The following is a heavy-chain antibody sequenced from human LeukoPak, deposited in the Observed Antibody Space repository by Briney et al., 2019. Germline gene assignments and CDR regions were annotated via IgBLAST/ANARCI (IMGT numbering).Heavy chain of an antibody. D-gene: IGHD6-19*01. J-gene: IGHJ4*02. CDR2: IIPIFGTA. CDR3: VRDKSGNSGWYSYFDY. Sequence: SVKVSCKASGGTFSSYAISWVRQAPGQGLEWMGGIIPIFGTANYAQKFQGRVTITADESTSTAYMELSSLRSDDTAVYYCVRDKSGNSGWYSYFDYWGQGTLVTVSS. V-gene: IGHV1-69*13. CDR1: GGTFSSYA.